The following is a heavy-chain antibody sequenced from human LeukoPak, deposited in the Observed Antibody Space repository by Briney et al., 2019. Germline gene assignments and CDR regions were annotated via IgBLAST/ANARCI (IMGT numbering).Heavy chain of an antibody. CDR1: GFTFSSYA. CDR2: ISGSGDNT. J-gene: IGHJ4*02. CDR3: ATTDDSSGWYEVAY. Sequence: GGSLRLSCAASGFTFSSYAMNWVRQAPGKGLEGISSISGSGDNTYYADSVKGRFTISRDNSKNTLYLQMNSLRAEDTAVYYCATTDDSSGWYEVAYWGQGTLVTVSS. V-gene: IGHV3-23*01. D-gene: IGHD6-19*01.